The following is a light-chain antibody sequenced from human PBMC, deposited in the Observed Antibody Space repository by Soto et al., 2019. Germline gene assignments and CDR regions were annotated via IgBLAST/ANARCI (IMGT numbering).Light chain of an antibody. J-gene: IGKJ4*01. CDR2: DAS. CDR3: QQYNSD. CDR1: QSISSW. Sequence: DIQMTQSPSTLSASVGDRVTITCRASQSISSWLAWYQQKPGKAPKLLIYDASSLESGVPSRFSGSGSGTEFTLTISSLQPDDFATYYCQQYNSDFGGGTKVEIK. V-gene: IGKV1-5*01.